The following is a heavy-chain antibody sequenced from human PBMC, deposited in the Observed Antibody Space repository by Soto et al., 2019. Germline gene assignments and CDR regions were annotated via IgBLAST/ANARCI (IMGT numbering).Heavy chain of an antibody. D-gene: IGHD4-4*01. V-gene: IGHV1-69*01. CDR2: IIPMFAAT. Sequence: QVQLAQSGAEVRKPGSSVKVSCRASGGSFSDFAFSWVRQAPGQGLEWMGGIIPMFAATKYAQRFQGRITITADASTRTVAWALSSVPSDASAVYYCARGGIVAVPAALSSYDDYTNYRSDSWGQGTLVSVSS. CDR3: ARGGIVAVPAALSSYDDYTNYRSDS. CDR1: GGSFSDFA. J-gene: IGHJ4*02.